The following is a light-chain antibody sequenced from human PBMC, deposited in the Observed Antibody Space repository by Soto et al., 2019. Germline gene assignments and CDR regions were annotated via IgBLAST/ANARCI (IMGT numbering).Light chain of an antibody. Sequence: DIQMTQSPSSLSASVGDRVTITCRASQSISTYLIWYQQKPGKAPKRLIYAASSLQSGVPSRFSVSGSGTDFTLTISSLQPEDFATYYCQQSYSIPRTFCQGTKLEIK. J-gene: IGKJ2*01. CDR1: QSISTY. CDR3: QQSYSIPRT. V-gene: IGKV1-39*01. CDR2: AAS.